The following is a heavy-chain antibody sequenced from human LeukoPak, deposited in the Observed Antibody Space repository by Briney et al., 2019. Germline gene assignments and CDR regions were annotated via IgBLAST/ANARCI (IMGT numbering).Heavy chain of an antibody. CDR1: GGSFSGDH. J-gene: IGHJ5*02. CDR3: ARGGRNWFDP. Sequence: SETLSLTCAVYGGSFSGDHWTWIRQPPGKGLEWIGEITHNGSTNYNPSLKSRVTISEDTSKNQFSLKVSSVTVADTAVYYCARGGRNWFDPWGQGTLVTVSS. V-gene: IGHV4-34*01. CDR2: ITHNGST.